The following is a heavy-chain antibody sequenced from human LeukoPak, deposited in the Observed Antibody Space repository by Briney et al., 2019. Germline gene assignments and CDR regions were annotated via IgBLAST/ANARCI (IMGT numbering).Heavy chain of an antibody. D-gene: IGHD6-19*01. Sequence: GESLRLSCAASGFISSNYSMNWVRQAPGKGLEWVSHIRSSGSPIYYADSVKGRFTISRDNAKNLLYLQMNNLRAEDTAVYYCARSVAGTPDYWGQGTLVTVSS. CDR3: ARSVAGTPDY. CDR1: GFISSNYS. V-gene: IGHV3-48*04. J-gene: IGHJ4*02. CDR2: IRSSGSPI.